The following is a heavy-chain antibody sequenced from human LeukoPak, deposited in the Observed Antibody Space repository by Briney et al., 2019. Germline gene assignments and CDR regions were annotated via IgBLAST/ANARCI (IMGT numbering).Heavy chain of an antibody. Sequence: GGSLRLSCAASGFTFSSYWMSGVRQAPGKGLEGVANIKQDGSEKYYVDSVKGGFTISREKAKKSLYVQMNRLRDEDTAVYYCARVIWYYYDSSGYSLPYYFDYWGQGTLVTVSS. CDR2: IKQDGSEK. D-gene: IGHD3-22*01. CDR1: GFTFSSYW. J-gene: IGHJ4*02. V-gene: IGHV3-7*01. CDR3: ARVIWYYYDSSGYSLPYYFDY.